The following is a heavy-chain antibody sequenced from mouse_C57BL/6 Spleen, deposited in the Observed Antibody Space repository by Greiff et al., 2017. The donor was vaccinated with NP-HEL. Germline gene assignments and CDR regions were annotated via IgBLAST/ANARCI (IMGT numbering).Heavy chain of an antibody. V-gene: IGHV1-64*01. CDR3: ARSIVVATGRYFDY. CDR2: IHPNSGST. D-gene: IGHD1-1*01. Sequence: VQLQQSGAELVKPGASVKLSCKASGYTFTSYWMHWVKQRPGQGLEWIGMIHPNSGSTNYNEKFKSKATLTVDKSSSTAYMQLSSLTSEDSAVYYCARSIVVATGRYFDYWGQGTTLTVSS. J-gene: IGHJ2*01. CDR1: GYTFTSYW.